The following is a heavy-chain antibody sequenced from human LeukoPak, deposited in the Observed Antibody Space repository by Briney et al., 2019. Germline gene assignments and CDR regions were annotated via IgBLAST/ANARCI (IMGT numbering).Heavy chain of an antibody. V-gene: IGHV3-23*01. CDR3: VKRSDYGGNWIYFDY. D-gene: IGHD4-23*01. CDR2: ISGGGGGT. CDR1: GFTFSSSG. Sequence: PGGSLRLSCAASGFTFSSSGMSWVRQAPGKGLEWVSAISGGGGGTYYADSVKGRFTISRDNSKNRLYLQMNSLRAEDTAIYYCVKRSDYGGNWIYFDYWGQGTLVTGSS. J-gene: IGHJ4*02.